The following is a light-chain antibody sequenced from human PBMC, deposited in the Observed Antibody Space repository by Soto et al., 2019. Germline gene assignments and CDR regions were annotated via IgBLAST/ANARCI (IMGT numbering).Light chain of an antibody. CDR3: QQYYSNRWT. V-gene: IGKV4-1*01. Sequence: DIVMTQSPDSLAVSLGERATINCKSSQSVLYSSNNKNYLAWYQQKPGQTPKLLIYWASTRESGVPDRFSGSGSGTDFTLTISSLQAEDVAVYYCQQYYSNRWTFGQGTKVEIK. J-gene: IGKJ1*01. CDR2: WAS. CDR1: QSVLYSSNNKNY.